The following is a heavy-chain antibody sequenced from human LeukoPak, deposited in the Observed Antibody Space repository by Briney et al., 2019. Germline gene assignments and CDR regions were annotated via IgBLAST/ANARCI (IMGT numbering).Heavy chain of an antibody. Sequence: ASVKVSCKASGYTFTSYYMHWVRQAPGQGLEWMGIINPTGGSTNYAQKFQGRVTMTRDTSTSTVYMELSSLRSEDTAVYYCARTYSSGWYYFDYRGQGTLVTVSS. CDR1: GYTFTSYY. CDR2: INPTGGST. J-gene: IGHJ4*02. V-gene: IGHV1-46*01. D-gene: IGHD6-19*01. CDR3: ARTYSSGWYYFDY.